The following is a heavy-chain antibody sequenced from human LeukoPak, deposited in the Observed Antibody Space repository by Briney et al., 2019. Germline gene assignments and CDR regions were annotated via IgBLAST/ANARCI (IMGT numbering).Heavy chain of an antibody. V-gene: IGHV3-11*04. D-gene: IGHD5-12*01. J-gene: IGHJ6*03. CDR3: ARDLGDIVATRNYYYYYYMDV. Sequence: GGSLRLSCAASGFTFSDYYMSWIRQAPGKGLEWVSYISSSGSTIYYADSVKGRFTISRDNAKNSLYLQMNSLRAEDTAVYYCARDLGDIVATRNYYYYYYMDVWGKGTTVTVSS. CDR1: GFTFSDYY. CDR2: ISSSGSTI.